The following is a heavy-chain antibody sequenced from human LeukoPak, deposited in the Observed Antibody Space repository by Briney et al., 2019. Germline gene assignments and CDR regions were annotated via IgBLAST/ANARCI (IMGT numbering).Heavy chain of an antibody. CDR2: TSSSGSII. V-gene: IGHV3-11*01. CDR1: GFTFSDYN. J-gene: IGHJ6*03. Sequence: GGSLRLSCVVSGFTFSDYNMRWIRQAPGKGLGWVSYTSSSGSIIYYADSVRGRFTISRDNAKNSLYLQMNSLRAEDTAVYYCARGDYYGSTEHSYYMDVWGKGTTVTVSS. CDR3: ARGDYYGSTEHSYYMDV. D-gene: IGHD3-10*01.